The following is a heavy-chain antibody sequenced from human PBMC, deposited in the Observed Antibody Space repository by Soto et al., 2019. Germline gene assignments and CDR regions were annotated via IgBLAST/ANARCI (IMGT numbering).Heavy chain of an antibody. Sequence: QVQLVQSGAEVKKPGASVKVSCKASGYTFTSYDINWVRQATGQGREWMGWMNPNSGNTGYAQKFQGRVTMTRNTSIRTAYTQLSSLRSEDTAVYYCARAEYDDRSGYFLPCGYWGQGTLVTVPS. V-gene: IGHV1-8*01. J-gene: IGHJ4*02. D-gene: IGHD3-22*01. CDR1: GYTFTSYD. CDR2: MNPNSGNT. CDR3: ARAEYDDRSGYFLPCGY.